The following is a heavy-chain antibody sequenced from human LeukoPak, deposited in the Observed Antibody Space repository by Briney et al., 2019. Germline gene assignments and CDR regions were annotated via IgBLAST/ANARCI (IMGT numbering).Heavy chain of an antibody. CDR3: ARDPDYDYGDYADAFDI. V-gene: IGHV4-39*07. D-gene: IGHD4-17*01. J-gene: IGHJ3*02. CDR2: IYYSGST. CDR1: GGSISSSSYY. Sequence: PSETLSLTCTVSGGSISSSSYYWGWIRQPPGKGLEWIGSIYYSGSTYYNPSLKSRVTISVDTSKNQFSLKLSSVTAADTAVYYCARDPDYDYGDYADAFDIWGQGTMVTVSS.